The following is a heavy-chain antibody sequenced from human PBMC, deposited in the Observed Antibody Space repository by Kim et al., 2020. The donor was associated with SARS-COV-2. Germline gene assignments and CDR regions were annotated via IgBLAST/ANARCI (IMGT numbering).Heavy chain of an antibody. D-gene: IGHD2-2*01. V-gene: IGHV1-18*01. Sequence: ASVKVSCKASGYTFTGYGMNWVRQAPGQGLEWMGWITDNNGYTNYAQKLQGRVTMTTDTSTSTAYMELRRLRSDETAVYYCARAVARVYSALHHWGQGTMVIVSS. CDR1: GYTFTGYG. CDR3: ARAVARVYSALHH. J-gene: IGHJ4*03. CDR2: ITDNNGYT.